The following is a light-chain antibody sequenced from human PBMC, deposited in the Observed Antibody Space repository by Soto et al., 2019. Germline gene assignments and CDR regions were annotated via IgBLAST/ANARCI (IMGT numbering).Light chain of an antibody. J-gene: IGLJ1*01. CDR2: VGTGGIVG. V-gene: IGLV9-49*03. Sequence: QSVLTQPPSASASLGASVTLICTLSSGYSNYEVDWYQQRPGRGPRFVMRVGTGGIVGSKGDGIPDRFSVLGSGLNRFLTIKNIQEEDESDYHCGADHGSGSNFVVYVFGTGTKLTVL. CDR1: SGYSNYE. CDR3: GADHGSGSNFVVYV.